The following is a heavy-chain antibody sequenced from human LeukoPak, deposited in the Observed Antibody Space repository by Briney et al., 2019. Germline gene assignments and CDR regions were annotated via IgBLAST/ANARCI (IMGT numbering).Heavy chain of an antibody. CDR3: ATYSGSYDGYYYYMDV. D-gene: IGHD1-26*01. CDR1: GGSFSGYY. Sequence: SETLSLTCAVYGGSFSGYYWSWIRQPPGKGLEWIGEINHSGSTNYNPSLKSRVTISVDTSKNQFSLKLTSVTAADTAVYYCATYSGSYDGYYYYMDVWGKGTTVTVSS. CDR2: INHSGST. V-gene: IGHV4-34*01. J-gene: IGHJ6*03.